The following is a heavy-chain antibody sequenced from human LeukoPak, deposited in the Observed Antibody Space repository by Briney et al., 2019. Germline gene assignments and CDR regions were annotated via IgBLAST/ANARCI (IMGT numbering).Heavy chain of an antibody. CDR1: GYTFTNYW. D-gene: IGHD2-2*02. V-gene: IGHV5-51*01. Sequence: GESLKISCKASGYTFTNYWIGWVRQMPGKGLEWMGIIYPGDSETRDSSSFQGRVTMSADKSTSTAYLQWSSLQASDTAMYYCARHKEGYCSSTSCYNFNHWGQGTLVTVSP. CDR2: IYPGDSET. J-gene: IGHJ4*02. CDR3: ARHKEGYCSSTSCYNFNH.